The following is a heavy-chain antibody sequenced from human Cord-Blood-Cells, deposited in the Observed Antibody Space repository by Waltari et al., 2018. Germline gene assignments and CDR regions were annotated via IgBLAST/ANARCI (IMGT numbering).Heavy chain of an antibody. CDR2: ISSSSSYI. CDR1: GFTFSSYS. D-gene: IGHD6-6*01. CDR3: ARSIAARPGAFDI. Sequence: EVQLVESGGGLVKPGGSLRLSCAASGFTFSSYSMNWVRQAPGKGREWVSSISSSSSYIYYADSVKGRFTISRENAKNSLYLQMNSLRAEDTAVYYCARSIAARPGAFDIWGQGTMVTVSS. V-gene: IGHV3-21*01. J-gene: IGHJ3*02.